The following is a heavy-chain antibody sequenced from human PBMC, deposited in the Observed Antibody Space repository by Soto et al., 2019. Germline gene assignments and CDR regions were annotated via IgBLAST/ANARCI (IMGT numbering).Heavy chain of an antibody. J-gene: IGHJ6*03. CDR2: IKQDGSEK. Sequence: GGSLRLSCAASGFTFSSYWMSWVRQAPGKGLEWVANIKQDGSEKYYVDSVKGRFTISRDNAKNSLYLQMNSLRAEDTAVDYGARDQNPALYDFWSGYYTGYYYYYMDVWGKGTTVTVSS. CDR1: GFTFSSYW. D-gene: IGHD3-3*01. CDR3: ARDQNPALYDFWSGYYTGYYYYYMDV. V-gene: IGHV3-7*01.